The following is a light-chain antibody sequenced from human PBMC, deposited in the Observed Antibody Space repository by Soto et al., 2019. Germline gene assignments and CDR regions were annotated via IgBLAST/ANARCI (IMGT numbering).Light chain of an antibody. J-gene: IGKJ4*01. V-gene: IGKV1-5*03. CDR2: KAS. CDR1: QSISSW. CDR3: QQYNSYST. Sequence: DIQMTQSPSTLSASVGDRVTITCRASQSISSWLAWYQQKPGKAPKLLIYKASSLESGVPSRFSGSGSGTEFTLTISRLQPDDFATYYCQQYNSYSTFGGETKVEIK.